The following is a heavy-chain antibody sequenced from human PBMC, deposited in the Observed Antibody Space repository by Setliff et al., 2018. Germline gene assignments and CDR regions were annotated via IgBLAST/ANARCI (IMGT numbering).Heavy chain of an antibody. J-gene: IGHJ4*02. CDR2: INHSGTT. CDR1: GGTFTYYY. V-gene: IGHV4-34*01. Sequence: SETLSLTCAASGGTFTYYYWTWIRQPPGKGLEWIGEINHSGTTNYNPSLKSRVTISIDTSKNQFSLNLRYVTAADTAVYYCARGRNIAIRLLDSWGQGNLVTVSS. CDR3: ARGRNIAIRLLDS. D-gene: IGHD5-18*01.